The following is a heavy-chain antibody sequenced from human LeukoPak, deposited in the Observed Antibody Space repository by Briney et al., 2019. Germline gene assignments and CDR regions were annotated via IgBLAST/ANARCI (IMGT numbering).Heavy chain of an antibody. CDR2: INPNSGGT. V-gene: IGHV1-2*02. CDR3: ARGGQDYGDPYYFDY. Sequence: ASVKVSCKASGYTFTGYYMHWARQAPGQGLEWMGWINPNSGGTNYAQKFQGRVTMTRDTSISTAYMELSRLRSDDTAVYYCARGGQDYGDPYYFDYWGQGTLVTVSS. D-gene: IGHD4-17*01. J-gene: IGHJ4*02. CDR1: GYTFTGYY.